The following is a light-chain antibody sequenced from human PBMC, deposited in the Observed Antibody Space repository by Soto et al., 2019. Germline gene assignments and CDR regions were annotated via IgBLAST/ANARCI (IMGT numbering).Light chain of an antibody. CDR3: SSYTSSSTLMV. J-gene: IGLJ2*01. CDR1: SSXVGGYNY. Sequence: QSALTQPASVSGSPGQSITISCTGTSSXVGGYNYVSWYQQHPGKAPKLMIYDVSNRPSGVSNRFSGSKSGNTASLTISGLQAEDEADYYCSSYTSSSTLMVFGGGTQLTVL. V-gene: IGLV2-14*01. CDR2: DVS.